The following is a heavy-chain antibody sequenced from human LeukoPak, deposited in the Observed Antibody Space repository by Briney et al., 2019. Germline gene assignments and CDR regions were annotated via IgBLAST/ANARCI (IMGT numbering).Heavy chain of an antibody. V-gene: IGHV3-21*01. CDR2: ISNSGFYI. CDR1: GFTLSSYT. CDR3: VTDGASDI. J-gene: IGHJ3*02. Sequence: GGSLRLSCAASGFTLSSYTTIWVRQAPGRGLEWVSSISNSGFYIYYADSVKGRFVVSRDNANNSLYLQMNSLRDEDTAVYYCVTDGASDIWGQGTMVTVSS.